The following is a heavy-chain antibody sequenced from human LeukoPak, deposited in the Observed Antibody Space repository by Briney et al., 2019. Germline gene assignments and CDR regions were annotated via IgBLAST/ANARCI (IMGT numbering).Heavy chain of an antibody. V-gene: IGHV3-30*02. CDR2: IRNDGSNK. CDR1: GFTFSNYG. D-gene: IGHD3-10*01. Sequence: GGSLRLSCGASGFTFSNYGMHWVRQAPGKGLEWVAFIRNDGSNKYYADSVKGRFTISRDNSKNTLYLQMNSLRAEDTAVYYCAKLGFGETSDYWGQGTLVTVSS. CDR3: AKLGFGETSDY. J-gene: IGHJ4*02.